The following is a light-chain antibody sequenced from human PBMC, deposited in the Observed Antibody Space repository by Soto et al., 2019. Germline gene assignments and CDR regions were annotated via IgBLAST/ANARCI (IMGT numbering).Light chain of an antibody. J-gene: IGLJ1*01. Sequence: QSVLTQPPSASGTPGQSVTISCSGSSSNIGSNYVYWYQQLPGTAPKLLIYRNNQRPSGVPDRFSGSKSGTSASPAISGLRSEDEADYYCAAWDDSLSVVFGTGTKVTV. CDR2: RNN. CDR1: SSNIGSNY. V-gene: IGLV1-47*01. CDR3: AAWDDSLSVV.